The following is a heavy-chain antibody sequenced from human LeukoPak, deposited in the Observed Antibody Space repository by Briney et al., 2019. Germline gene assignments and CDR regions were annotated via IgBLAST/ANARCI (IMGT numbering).Heavy chain of an antibody. Sequence: ASVKVSCKASGYTFTSYGISWVRQAPGQGLEWMGWISAYNGNTNYAQKFQGRVTMTTDTSTSTAYMELRSLRSDDTAVYYCARDRGGSLIVVVPAAYDYWGQGTLVTVSS. J-gene: IGHJ4*02. CDR2: ISAYNGNT. CDR3: ARDRGGSLIVVVPAAYDY. V-gene: IGHV1-18*01. CDR1: GYTFTSYG. D-gene: IGHD2-2*01.